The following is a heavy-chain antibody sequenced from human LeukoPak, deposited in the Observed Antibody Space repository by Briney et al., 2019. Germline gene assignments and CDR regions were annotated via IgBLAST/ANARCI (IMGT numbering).Heavy chain of an antibody. CDR3: ARSVAARRFDP. CDR1: GFTPRDYY. Sequence: GGSLRHSRVASGFTPRDYYMSWIRPAPGKGLARVSYISSIGSTIYYADSVKGRFTITRDNAKNSLYLQMNSLRAEDTAAYYCARSVAARRFDPWRQGTLVTVPS. CDR2: ISSIGSTI. J-gene: IGHJ5*02. V-gene: IGHV3-11*01. D-gene: IGHD6-6*01.